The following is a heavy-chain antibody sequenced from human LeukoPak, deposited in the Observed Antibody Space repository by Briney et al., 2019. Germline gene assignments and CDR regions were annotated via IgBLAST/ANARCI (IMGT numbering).Heavy chain of an antibody. Sequence: GGSLRLSCAASGFTFSSYAMSWVRQAPGKGLEWVSAISSSGGGTYYADSVKGRFTISRDNSKNTLYLQMNSLRAEDTALYFCAKDPADMTAYWGQGTLITVSS. CDR2: ISSSGGGT. V-gene: IGHV3-23*01. J-gene: IGHJ4*02. CDR3: AKDPADMTAY. CDR1: GFTFSSYA. D-gene: IGHD2-15*01.